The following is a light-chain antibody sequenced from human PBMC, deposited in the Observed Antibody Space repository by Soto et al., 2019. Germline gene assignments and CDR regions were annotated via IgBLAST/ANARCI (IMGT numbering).Light chain of an antibody. CDR2: DAS. CDR3: QQYNNYPLT. Sequence: DIQMTQSPSTLSASVGDRVTITCRASQSISSWLAWYQQKPGKAPNLLIYDASSLESGVPSRFSGSGSGTEFTLTISSLQPDDFATYYCQQYNNYPLTFGGGTK. V-gene: IGKV1-5*01. J-gene: IGKJ4*01. CDR1: QSISSW.